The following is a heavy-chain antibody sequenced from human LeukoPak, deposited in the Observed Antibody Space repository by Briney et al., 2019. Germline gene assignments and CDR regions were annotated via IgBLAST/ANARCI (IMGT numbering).Heavy chain of an antibody. J-gene: IGHJ2*01. CDR3: SGGRRDGYTGPWYFDL. V-gene: IGHV4-34*01. CDR2: INYSGST. CDR1: GGSFSGYY. D-gene: IGHD5-24*01. Sequence: SETLSLTYAVYGGSFSGYYWSWIRQPPGKGLEWIGEINYSGSTNYNPSLESRVTISVDTSKNQFSLKLSSVTAADTAVYYCSGGRRDGYTGPWYFDLWGRGTLVTVSS.